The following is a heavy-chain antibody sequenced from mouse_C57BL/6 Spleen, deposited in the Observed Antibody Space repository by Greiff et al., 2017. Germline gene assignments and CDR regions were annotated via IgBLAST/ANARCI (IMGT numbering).Heavy chain of an antibody. CDR1: GYTFTSYW. CDR3: AIYYGNFWYFDV. D-gene: IGHD2-1*01. V-gene: IGHV1-55*01. CDR2: IYPGSGST. J-gene: IGHJ1*03. Sequence: QVQLQQPGAELVKPGASVKMSCKASGYTFTSYWITWVKQRPGQGLEWIGDIYPGSGSTNYNEKFKSKATLTVDTSSSTAYMQLSSLTSEDSAVYYCAIYYGNFWYFDVWGTGTTVTVSS.